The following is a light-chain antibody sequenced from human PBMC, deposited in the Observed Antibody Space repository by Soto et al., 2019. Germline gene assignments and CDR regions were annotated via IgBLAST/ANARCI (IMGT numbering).Light chain of an antibody. CDR2: DAF. CDR1: QSISYY. V-gene: IGKV3-11*01. Sequence: EIVLTQSPATVSLSPGDRATLSCRASQSISYYLAWYQQKPGQAPRLLIYDAFNRATGIPGRFRGSGSGTDFALTISSLEPEDFAVYYCQERSNWPSTFGEGTKV. J-gene: IGKJ1*01. CDR3: QERSNWPST.